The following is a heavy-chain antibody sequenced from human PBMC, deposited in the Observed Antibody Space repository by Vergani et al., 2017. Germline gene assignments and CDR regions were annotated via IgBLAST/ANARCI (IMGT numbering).Heavy chain of an antibody. Sequence: QVQLQESGPGLVKPSETLSLTCTVSGGSISSYYWSWIRQPPGKGLEWIGYIYYSGSTNYNPSLKSRVTISVDTSKNQFSLKLSSVTAADTAVYYCARDPSSGWDEGVGWFDPWGQGTLVTVSS. CDR3: ARDPSSGWDEGVGWFDP. CDR1: GGSISSYY. D-gene: IGHD6-19*01. CDR2: IYYSGST. J-gene: IGHJ5*02. V-gene: IGHV4-59*01.